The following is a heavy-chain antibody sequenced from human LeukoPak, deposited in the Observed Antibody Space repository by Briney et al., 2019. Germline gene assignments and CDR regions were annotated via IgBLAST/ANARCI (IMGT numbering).Heavy chain of an antibody. D-gene: IGHD5-18*01. CDR1: GGSISSYY. J-gene: IGHJ4*02. CDR3: ARQLGYSYGYNLDY. Sequence: PSETLSLTCTVSGGSISSYYWSWIRQPPRKGREWIGYIYDSGSTNYNPSLKSRVTISVDTSKNQFSLKLSSVTAADTAVYYCARQLGYSYGYNLDYWGQGTLVTVSS. V-gene: IGHV4-59*08. CDR2: IYDSGST.